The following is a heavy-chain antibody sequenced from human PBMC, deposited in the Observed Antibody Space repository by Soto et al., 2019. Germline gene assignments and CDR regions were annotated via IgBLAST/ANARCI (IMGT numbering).Heavy chain of an antibody. D-gene: IGHD1-26*01. V-gene: IGHV3-30*03. CDR1: GFSFRSYG. CDR2: ISSDGVDK. J-gene: IGHJ4*02. Sequence: QVQLVESGGGVVQPGRSLRLSCAASGFSFRSYGMHWVRQAPGKGLDWVAVISSDGVDKYYADSVKGRFTISRDNSKNPLYLQMNSLRAEDTAVYYCATPPWWVGPTTVSHYGGQGTQVTVPS. CDR3: ATPPWWVGPTTVSHY.